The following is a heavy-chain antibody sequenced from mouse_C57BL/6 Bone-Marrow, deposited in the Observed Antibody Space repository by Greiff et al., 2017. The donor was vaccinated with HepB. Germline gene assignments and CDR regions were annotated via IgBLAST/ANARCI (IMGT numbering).Heavy chain of an antibody. Sequence: EVQLQQSGAELVRPGASVKLSCTASGFNIKDDYMHWVKQRPEQGLEWIGWIDPENGDTEYASKFQGKATITADTSSNTAYLQLSSLTSEDTAVYYCTPLIYYYGSRDYFDYWGQGTLSQSPQ. CDR2: IDPENGDT. V-gene: IGHV14-4*01. CDR3: TPLIYYYGSRDYFDY. CDR1: GFNIKDDY. J-gene: IGHJ2*01. D-gene: IGHD1-1*01.